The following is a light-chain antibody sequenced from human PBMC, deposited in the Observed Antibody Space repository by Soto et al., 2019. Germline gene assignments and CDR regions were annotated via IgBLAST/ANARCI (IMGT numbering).Light chain of an antibody. Sequence: SVLTQPRSVSGSPGQSVTISCTGTSSDVGLYNYVSWYHQHPGKAPKLLIYDVTKRPSGVPDRFSGPKSGNTASLTISGLQAEDEGDYYCCSSSGSYTYVFGSGTKVTVL. V-gene: IGLV2-11*01. CDR2: DVT. CDR3: CSSSGSYTYV. J-gene: IGLJ1*01. CDR1: SSDVGLYNY.